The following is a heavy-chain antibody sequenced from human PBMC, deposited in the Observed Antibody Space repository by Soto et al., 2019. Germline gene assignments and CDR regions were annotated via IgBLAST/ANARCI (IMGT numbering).Heavy chain of an antibody. CDR2: IYYSGST. CDR1: GGSISSYY. Sequence: SETLSLTCTVSGGSISSYYWSWIRRPPGKGLEWIGYIYYSGSTNYNPSLKSRVTISVDTSKNQFSLKLSSVTAADAAVYYCARVRYSYGNRYYYYGMDVWGQGTTVTVSS. V-gene: IGHV4-59*01. CDR3: ARVRYSYGNRYYYYGMDV. D-gene: IGHD5-18*01. J-gene: IGHJ6*02.